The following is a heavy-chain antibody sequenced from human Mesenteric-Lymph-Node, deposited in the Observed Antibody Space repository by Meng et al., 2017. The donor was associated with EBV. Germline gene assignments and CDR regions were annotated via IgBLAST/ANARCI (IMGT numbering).Heavy chain of an antibody. D-gene: IGHD3-3*02. CDR2: ISQSGDT. V-gene: IGHV4-34*01. CDR3: ARGAIFGIVITYFDY. Sequence: QVRLKPGGPGLLRLSKPLSLPGHACGGSCSGYHWSWIRQPPGKGLEYIGEISQSGDTTYNPSLKSRVTISVDRSRNQFSLKMASVTAADTAVYYCARGAIFGIVITYFDYWSQGTLVTVSS. CDR1: GGSCSGYH. J-gene: IGHJ4*02.